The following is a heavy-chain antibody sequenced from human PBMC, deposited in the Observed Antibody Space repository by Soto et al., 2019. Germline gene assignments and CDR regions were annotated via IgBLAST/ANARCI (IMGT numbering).Heavy chain of an antibody. CDR3: ARHCSSTSCYGKEYYFDY. CDR1: GGSISSYY. J-gene: IGHJ4*02. V-gene: IGHV4-59*08. Sequence: SETLSLTCTVSGGSISSYYWSWIRQPPGKGLEWIGYIYYSGSTNYNPSLKSRVTISVDTSKNQFSLKLSSVTAADTAVYYCARHCSSTSCYGKEYYFDYWGQGTLVTVSS. CDR2: IYYSGST. D-gene: IGHD2-2*01.